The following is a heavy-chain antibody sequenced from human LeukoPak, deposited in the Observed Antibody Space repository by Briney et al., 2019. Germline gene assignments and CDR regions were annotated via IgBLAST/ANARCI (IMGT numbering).Heavy chain of an antibody. CDR1: GDSISSNY. J-gene: IGHJ3*02. D-gene: IGHD6-19*01. V-gene: IGHV4-59*01. CDR3: VRGHLVGGWFKYDAFDI. CDR2: IYHSVST. Sequence: SETLSLTCTVSGDSISSNYWSWIRQPPGKGLEWIGYIYHSVSTSYNPSLKSRVTISLDTSKKHFSLKLSSVTAADTAIYYCVRGHLVGGWFKYDAFDIWGQGTMVTVSS.